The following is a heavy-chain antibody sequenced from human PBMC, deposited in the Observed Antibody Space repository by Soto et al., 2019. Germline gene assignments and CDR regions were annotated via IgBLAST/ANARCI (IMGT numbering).Heavy chain of an antibody. V-gene: IGHV3-30*18. J-gene: IGHJ4*02. CDR1: GFTLSSYG. CDR3: AKGGRISARYFDN. D-gene: IGHD1-26*01. Sequence: QVQLVESGGGVVKPGSSLRLSCDASGFTLSSYGMHWVRQAPGKGLEWVAVISYDGRNKYYADSVKGRFTISRDNSKNTLYLEMKSLRAEDTAVYYCAKGGRISARYFDNWGQGPMATVSS. CDR2: ISYDGRNK.